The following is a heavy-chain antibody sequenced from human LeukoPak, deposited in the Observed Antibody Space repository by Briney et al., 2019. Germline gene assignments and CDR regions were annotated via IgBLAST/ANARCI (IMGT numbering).Heavy chain of an antibody. CDR2: ITGGGSGI. V-gene: IGHV3-23*01. CDR1: GFTFSNYA. D-gene: IGHD3-9*01. Sequence: GASLRLSCSASGFTFSNYAMSWVRQAPGRGLEWVSAITGGGSGIYYADSMKSRFTISRDNSKNTMYLQINVLRAADTAVYYCAKWGDYDVLTGYYVSDYWGQGTLVTVSS. CDR3: AKWGDYDVLTGYYVSDY. J-gene: IGHJ4*02.